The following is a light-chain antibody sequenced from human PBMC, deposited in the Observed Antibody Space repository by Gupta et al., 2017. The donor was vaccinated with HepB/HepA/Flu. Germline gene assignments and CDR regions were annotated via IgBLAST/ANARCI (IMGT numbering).Light chain of an antibody. CDR1: SSDVGTYNL. Sequence: QSALTQPASVSGSPGPSITISCTGTSSDVGTYNLVSWYQQHPGKAPKLMIYEVSKRPSGVSNRFSGSKSGNTAALTISGLQAEDEADYYCCSYAGSSTPFGGGTKLTVL. J-gene: IGLJ2*01. CDR2: EVS. V-gene: IGLV2-23*02. CDR3: CSYAGSSTP.